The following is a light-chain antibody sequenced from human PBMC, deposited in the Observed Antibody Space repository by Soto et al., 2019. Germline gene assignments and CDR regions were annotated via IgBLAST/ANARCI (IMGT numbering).Light chain of an antibody. J-gene: IGKJ4*01. V-gene: IGKV1-5*03. CDR3: QQYHDSPVT. CDR2: KAS. CDR1: QTINSW. Sequence: DIQMTQSPSTLSASVGDRVTITCRASQTINSWLAWYQQKPGKAPNLLIYKASSLESGVPSRFSGSGSGTEFTLTISSLQPDDFATYYCQQYHDSPVTFGGGTKVEIK.